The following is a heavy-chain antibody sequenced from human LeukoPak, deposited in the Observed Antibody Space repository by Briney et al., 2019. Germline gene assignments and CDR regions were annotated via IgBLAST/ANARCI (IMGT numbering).Heavy chain of an antibody. CDR3: ARGAPTVTPTPFDC. CDR2: ISSSGSTT. V-gene: IGHV3-48*03. D-gene: IGHD4-17*01. J-gene: IGHJ4*02. Sequence: PGGSLRLSCAASGFTFSTYEMNWVRQAPGKGLEWVSYISSSGSTTFYADSVKGRLTISRDNAENSLYLQMSSLRAEDTAVYYCARGAPTVTPTPFDCWGQGTLVTVSS. CDR1: GFTFSTYE.